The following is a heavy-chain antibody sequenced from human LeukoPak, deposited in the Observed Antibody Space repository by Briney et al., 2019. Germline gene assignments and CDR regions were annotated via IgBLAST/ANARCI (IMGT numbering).Heavy chain of an antibody. D-gene: IGHD3-16*01. J-gene: IGHJ4*02. V-gene: IGHV4-59*04. Sequence: KSSETLSLTCTVSQGSINSFYWSWIRQPPGKGLEWIGTIYFSGSTYYNPSLKSRVTVSIDTSKNQFSLELTSVTAADTAVYYCTKHASRFDSWGQGTLVTVSS. CDR2: IYFSGST. CDR1: QGSINSFY. CDR3: TKHASRFDS.